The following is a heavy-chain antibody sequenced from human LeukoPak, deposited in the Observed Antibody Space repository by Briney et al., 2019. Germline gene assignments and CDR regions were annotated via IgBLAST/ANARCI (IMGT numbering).Heavy chain of an antibody. CDR1: GGSISSSSYY. CDR3: AGSGWYGDY. D-gene: IGHD6-19*01. Sequence: SETLSLTCTVSGGSISSSSYYWGWIRQPPGKGLEWIGSIYYSRSTYYNPSLKSRVTISVDTSKNQFSLKLSSVTAADTAVYYCAGSGWYGDYWGQGTLVTVSS. J-gene: IGHJ4*02. CDR2: IYYSRST. V-gene: IGHV4-39*01.